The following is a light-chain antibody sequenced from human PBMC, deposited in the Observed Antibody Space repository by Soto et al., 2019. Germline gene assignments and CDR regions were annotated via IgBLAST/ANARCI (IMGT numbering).Light chain of an antibody. CDR3: SSFTRSSTWL. V-gene: IGLV2-14*01. CDR2: EVN. J-gene: IGLJ3*02. Sequence: QSALTQPASVSGSPGQSITISCTGNSSDVGGYNYVSWYQQHPGKAPKLMIYEVNNRPSGVSNRFSGSKSGNTASLTISGLQAEDEADYYCSSFTRSSTWLFGGGTKLTVL. CDR1: SSDVGGYNY.